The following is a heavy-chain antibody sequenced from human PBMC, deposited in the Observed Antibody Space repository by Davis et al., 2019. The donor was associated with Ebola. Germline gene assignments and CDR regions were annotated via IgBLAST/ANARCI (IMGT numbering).Heavy chain of an antibody. CDR1: GFTFSSYS. D-gene: IGHD2-2*02. V-gene: IGHV3-21*04. CDR3: ARTLKRGAILFDY. Sequence: GESLKISCAASGFTFSSYSMNWVRQAPGKGLEWVSSISSSSSYIYYADSVKGRFTISRDNAKNSLYLQMNSLRAEDTAVYYCARTLKRGAILFDYWGQGTLVTVSS. CDR2: ISSSSSYI. J-gene: IGHJ4*02.